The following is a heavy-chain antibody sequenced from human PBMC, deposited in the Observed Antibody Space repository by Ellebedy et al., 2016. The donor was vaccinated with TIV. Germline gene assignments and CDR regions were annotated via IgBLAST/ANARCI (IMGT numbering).Heavy chain of an antibody. J-gene: IGHJ3*02. Sequence: SVKVSCXASGGTFSSYAISWVRQAPGQGLEWMGGIIPIFGTANYAQKFQGRVTITADESTSTAYMELSSLRSEDTAVYYCARGVTSVYHAAFDIWGQGTMVTVSS. CDR3: ARGVTSVYHAAFDI. CDR1: GGTFSSYA. D-gene: IGHD5/OR15-5a*01. V-gene: IGHV1-69*13. CDR2: IIPIFGTA.